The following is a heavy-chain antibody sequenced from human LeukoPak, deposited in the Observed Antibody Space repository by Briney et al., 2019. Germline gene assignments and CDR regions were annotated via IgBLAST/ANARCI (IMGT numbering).Heavy chain of an antibody. V-gene: IGHV3-74*01. Sequence: GGSLRLSCAASGFTFSNSWMHWVRQVPGKGLVYVSSIIGDGSLIHYADSVKGRFTVSRDNAKNTLYLQMNSLRAEDTAVYYCARGTLGYYDSSGYPLDYWGQGTLVTVSS. CDR1: GFTFSNSW. CDR3: ARGTLGYYDSSGYPLDY. CDR2: IIGDGSLI. D-gene: IGHD3-22*01. J-gene: IGHJ4*02.